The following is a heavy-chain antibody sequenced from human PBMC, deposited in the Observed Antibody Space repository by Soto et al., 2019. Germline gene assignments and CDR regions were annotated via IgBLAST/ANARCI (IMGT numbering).Heavy chain of an antibody. V-gene: IGHV3-53*04. CDR3: ARDRDYGDSNWYFDL. J-gene: IGHJ2*01. Sequence: GGSLRLSCAASGFTVSSNYMSWVRQAPGKGLEWVSVIYSGGSTYYADSVKGRFTISRHNSKNTLYLQMNSLRAEDTAVYYCARDRDYGDSNWYFDLWGRGTLVTVSS. CDR1: GFTVSSNY. D-gene: IGHD4-17*01. CDR2: IYSGGST.